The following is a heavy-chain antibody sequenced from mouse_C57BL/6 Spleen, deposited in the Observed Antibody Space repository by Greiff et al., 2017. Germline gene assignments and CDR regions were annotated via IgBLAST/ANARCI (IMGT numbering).Heavy chain of an antibody. V-gene: IGHV14-4*01. D-gene: IGHD1-1*01. J-gene: IGHJ2*01. CDR3: TPYYYGYYFDY. Sequence: VQLQQSGAELVRPGASVKLSCTASGFNIKDDYMHWVKQRPEQGLEWIGWLDPENGDTEYASKFQGKATITADTSSNTAYLQLSSLTSEDTAVYYCTPYYYGYYFDYWGQGTTLTVSS. CDR1: GFNIKDDY. CDR2: LDPENGDT.